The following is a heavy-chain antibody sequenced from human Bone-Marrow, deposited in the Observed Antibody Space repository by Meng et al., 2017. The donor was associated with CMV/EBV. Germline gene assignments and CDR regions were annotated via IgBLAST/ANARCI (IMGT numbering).Heavy chain of an antibody. D-gene: IGHD3-22*01. V-gene: IGHV4-34*01. CDR1: GGSFSGYY. CDR2: INHSGST. Sequence: LSLSCAVYGGSFSGYYWSWLRQPPGKGLEWIGEINHSGSTNYNPSLKSRVTISVDTSKNQFSLKLSSVTAADTAVYYCARAVYYYDSSYDYWGQGTLVTVSS. J-gene: IGHJ4*02. CDR3: ARAVYYYDSSYDY.